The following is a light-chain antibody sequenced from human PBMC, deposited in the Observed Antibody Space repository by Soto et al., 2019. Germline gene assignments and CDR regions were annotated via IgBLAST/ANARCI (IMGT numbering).Light chain of an antibody. CDR2: DVT. CDR3: SSYTTSSSYV. V-gene: IGLV2-14*01. CDR1: SSDVGGYIY. J-gene: IGLJ1*01. Sequence: QSVLTQPASVSGSPGQSITISCTGTSSDVGGYIYVSWYQQHPGEAPKLMIYDVTSRPSGVSYRFSGSKSGNTASLTISGLQAEDEADYYCSSYTTSSSYVFGTGTKVTV.